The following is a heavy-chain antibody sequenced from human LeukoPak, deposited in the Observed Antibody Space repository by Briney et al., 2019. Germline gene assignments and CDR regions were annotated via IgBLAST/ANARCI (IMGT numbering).Heavy chain of an antibody. J-gene: IGHJ6*02. CDR1: GGSFSGYY. Sequence: PSETLSLTCAVYGGSFSGYYWSWIRQPPGKGLEWIGEINHSGSTNYNPSLKSRVTISVDTSKNQFSLKLSSVTAADTAVYYCAWGNGYNLYGLDVWGQGTTVTVSS. V-gene: IGHV4-34*01. D-gene: IGHD2-8*01. CDR3: AWGNGYNLYGLDV. CDR2: INHSGST.